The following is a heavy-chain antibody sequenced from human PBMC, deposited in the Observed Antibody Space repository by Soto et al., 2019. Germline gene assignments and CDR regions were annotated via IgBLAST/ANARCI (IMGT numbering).Heavy chain of an antibody. D-gene: IGHD6-25*01. Sequence: SVKVSCKASGYTFTTYDINWVRQAPGQGLEWMGWMNPYTGKAGYAQKFQGRVTMTRDNSISTAYMELSSLRSEDAAVYYCARRKERSGPHYFDYCGLGTMVIVSS. CDR3: ARRKERSGPHYFDY. CDR2: MNPYTGKA. V-gene: IGHV1-8*01. CDR1: GYTFTTYD. J-gene: IGHJ4*02.